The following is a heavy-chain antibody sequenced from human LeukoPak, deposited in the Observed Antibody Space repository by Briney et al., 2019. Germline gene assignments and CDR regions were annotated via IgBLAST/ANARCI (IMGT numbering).Heavy chain of an antibody. Sequence: GGSLRLSCAASGFSFSTYNMNWVRRAPGKGLEWVSSITSGSTYKYYADSVKGRFTISRDNAKNLLYLEVNGLTVDDTAVYYCARDGQTSGSPDEYWGQGTLVTVSS. J-gene: IGHJ4*02. V-gene: IGHV3-21*01. CDR1: GFSFSTYN. D-gene: IGHD1-26*01. CDR2: ITSGSTYK. CDR3: ARDGQTSGSPDEY.